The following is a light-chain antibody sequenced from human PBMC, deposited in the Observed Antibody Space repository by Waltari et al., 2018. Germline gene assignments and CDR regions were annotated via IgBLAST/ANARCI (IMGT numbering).Light chain of an antibody. V-gene: IGLV1-44*01. Sequence: QSEMSQPPSVSGTPGQTVTISCSGRSSNVGSNVVNWYQQLPGTAPTLLIYRNDPRPSGVPARFSGSKSGTSASLAISGLQSEDEADYYCAAWDDSLNGRWVFGAGTKLTVL. J-gene: IGLJ2*01. CDR3: AAWDDSLNGRWV. CDR1: SSNVGSNV. CDR2: RND.